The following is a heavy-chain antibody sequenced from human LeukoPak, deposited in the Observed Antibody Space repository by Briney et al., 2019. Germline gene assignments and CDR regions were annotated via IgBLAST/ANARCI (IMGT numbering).Heavy chain of an antibody. Sequence: PGGSLRLSCAASGFIFSSYSMSWVRQPPGMGLEWVSVITGSGGNTYYADSVKGRFTISKDNSKNTVYLQMSSLRVDDTAVYYCAKAASSSWPSYYYGMDVWGQGTTVTVSS. D-gene: IGHD6-13*01. CDR1: GFIFSSYS. CDR2: ITGSGGNT. V-gene: IGHV3-23*01. J-gene: IGHJ6*02. CDR3: AKAASSSWPSYYYGMDV.